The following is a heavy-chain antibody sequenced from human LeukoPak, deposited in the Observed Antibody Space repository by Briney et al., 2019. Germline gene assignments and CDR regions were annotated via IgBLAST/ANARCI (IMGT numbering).Heavy chain of an antibody. CDR3: ARDQGTSTTAPKRKGRFDP. D-gene: IGHD1-1*01. CDR1: GFTVSSYE. CDR2: IWYDGSNK. J-gene: IGHJ5*02. Sequence: GGSLRLSCAASGFTVSSYEMNWVRQAPGKGLEWVALIWYDGSNKEYAESVKGRFTISRDNSKNTLYLQMNSLRDEDTAVYYCARDQGTSTTAPKRKGRFDPWGQGTLVTVSS. V-gene: IGHV3-33*08.